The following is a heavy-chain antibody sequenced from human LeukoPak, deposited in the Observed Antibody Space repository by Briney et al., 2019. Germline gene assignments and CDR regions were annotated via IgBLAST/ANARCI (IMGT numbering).Heavy chain of an antibody. V-gene: IGHV1-46*01. CDR3: AREGGDRAKGGAKREYSSGRNNNWFDP. Sequence: GASVKVSCKASGYTFTSYYMHWVRQAPGQGLEWMGIINPSGGSTSYAQKFQGRVTMTRDMSTSTVYMELSSLRSEDTAVYYCAREGGDRAKGGAKREYSSGRNNNWFDPWGQGTLVTVSS. CDR1: GYTFTSYY. J-gene: IGHJ5*02. CDR2: INPSGGST. D-gene: IGHD6-19*01.